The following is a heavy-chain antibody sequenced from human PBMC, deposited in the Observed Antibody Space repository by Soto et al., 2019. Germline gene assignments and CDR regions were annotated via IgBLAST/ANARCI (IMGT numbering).Heavy chain of an antibody. J-gene: IGHJ4*02. CDR3: ARGSRIAVAGVFNY. CDR1: GGTFSSYT. V-gene: IGHV1-69*02. CDR2: IIPILGIA. Sequence: SVKVSCKASGGTFSSYTISWVRQAPGQGLEWMGRIIPILGIANYAQKFQGRVTITADKSTSTAYMELSSLRSEDTAVYYCARGSRIAVAGVFNYWGQGTPVTVSS. D-gene: IGHD6-19*01.